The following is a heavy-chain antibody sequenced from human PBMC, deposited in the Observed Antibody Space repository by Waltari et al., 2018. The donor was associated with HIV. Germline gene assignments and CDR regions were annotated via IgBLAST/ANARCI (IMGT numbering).Heavy chain of an antibody. CDR1: DGSLSGYY. D-gene: IGHD1-26*01. Sequence: QEQLQQWGVGLLKSSETLSLTCAIYDGSLSGYYWAWIRQPLGKGLEWIGAVSHSGNTNSNPSLKTRGSISLDTSKNQFSLKMRLLTAADTGVYLCARYSGRLTKEWCDPWGEGSQVTVSS. V-gene: IGHV4-34*02. CDR3: ARYSGRLTKEWCDP. J-gene: IGHJ5*02. CDR2: VSHSGNT.